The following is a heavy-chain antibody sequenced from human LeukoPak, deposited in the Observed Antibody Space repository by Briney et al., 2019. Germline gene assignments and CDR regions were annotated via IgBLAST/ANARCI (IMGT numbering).Heavy chain of an antibody. CDR1: GFILSRYC. D-gene: IGHD3-9*01. Sequence: GGSLRLSCAPSGFILSRYCMRWVRQAPGKGLEWVANIKQDGREKYYVHSVKGRLNISRDNGKNSLYLQMNSLRAEDTAVYSGARMVVTYYDILTGYSTSKKYYFDYWGQGTLVTVSS. CDR3: ARMVVTYYDILTGYSTSKKYYFDY. V-gene: IGHV3-7*03. J-gene: IGHJ4*02. CDR2: IKQDGREK.